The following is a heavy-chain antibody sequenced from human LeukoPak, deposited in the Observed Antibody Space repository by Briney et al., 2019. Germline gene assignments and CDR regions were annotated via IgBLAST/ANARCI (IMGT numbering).Heavy chain of an antibody. J-gene: IGHJ5*02. D-gene: IGHD1-20*01. CDR1: VGTFSSYG. CDR3: AREFKQSNWNDGHWFDP. CDR2: MSPLFEIA. Sequence: ASVKVSCKASVGTFSSYGISWVRQAPGQGLVWMGRMSPLFEIANYAQKFQGRVTITADKSASTAYMELSSLRSEGSAIYYCAREFKQSNWNDGHWFDPWGQGTLVTVSS. V-gene: IGHV1-69*04.